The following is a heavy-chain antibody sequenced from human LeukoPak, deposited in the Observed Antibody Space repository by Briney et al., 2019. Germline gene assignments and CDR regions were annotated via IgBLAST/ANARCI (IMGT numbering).Heavy chain of an antibody. J-gene: IGHJ4*02. D-gene: IGHD1-26*01. CDR1: GGSISSSSYY. V-gene: IGHV4-39*07. Sequence: SETLFLTCTVSGGSISSSSYYWGWIRQPPGKGLEWIGSIYYSGSTYYNPSLKSRVTISVDTSKNQFSLKLSSVTAADTAVYYCARAGVGARFDYWGQGTLVTVSS. CDR2: IYYSGST. CDR3: ARAGVGARFDY.